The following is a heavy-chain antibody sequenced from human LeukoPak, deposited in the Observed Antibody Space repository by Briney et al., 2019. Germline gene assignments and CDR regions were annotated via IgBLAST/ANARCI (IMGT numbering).Heavy chain of an antibody. J-gene: IGHJ5*02. CDR1: GGSFSGYY. D-gene: IGHD3-10*01. Sequence: PSETLSLTCAVYGGSFSGYYWSWIRQPPGKGLEWIGEINHSGSTHYNPSLKSRVTISVDTSKNQFSLKLSSVTAADTAVYYCARGRGASNPRVQGNGWFDPWGQGTLVTVSS. CDR2: INHSGST. V-gene: IGHV4-34*01. CDR3: ARGRGASNPRVQGNGWFDP.